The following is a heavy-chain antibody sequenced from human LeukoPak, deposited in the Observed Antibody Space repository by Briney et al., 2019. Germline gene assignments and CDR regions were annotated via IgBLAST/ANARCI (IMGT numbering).Heavy chain of an antibody. CDR2: IDPSGGST. CDR3: ARSGPHSGNSYYYYMDV. V-gene: IGHV1-46*01. CDR1: GYTFISYY. J-gene: IGHJ6*03. D-gene: IGHD4-23*01. Sequence: ASVKVSCEASGYTFISYYMHWVRQAPGQGLGWMGIIDPSGGSTTYAQEFQGRVTMTRDTSTSTVYMELSSLRSEDTAVYYCARSGPHSGNSYYYYMDVWGKGTTVTVSS.